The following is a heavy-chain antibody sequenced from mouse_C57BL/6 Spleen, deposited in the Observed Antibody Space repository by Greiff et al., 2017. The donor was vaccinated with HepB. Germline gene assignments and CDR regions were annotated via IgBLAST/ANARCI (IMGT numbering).Heavy chain of an antibody. CDR1: GYTFTSYD. Sequence: VKLQQSGPELVKPGASVKLSCKASGYTFTSYDINWVKQRPGQGLEWIGWIYPRDGSTKYNEKFKGKATLTVDTSSSTAYMELHSLTSEDSAVYFCARSYYYGSSHFDYWGQGTTLTVSS. J-gene: IGHJ2*01. CDR2: IYPRDGST. CDR3: ARSYYYGSSHFDY. D-gene: IGHD1-1*01. V-gene: IGHV1-85*01.